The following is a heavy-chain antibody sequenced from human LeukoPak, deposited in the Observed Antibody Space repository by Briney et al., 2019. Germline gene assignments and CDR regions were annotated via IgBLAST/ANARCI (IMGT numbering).Heavy chain of an antibody. CDR1: GFTFSSYA. Sequence: PGGSLRLSCAASGFTFSSYAMSWVRQAPGKGLEWVSAISGSGGSTYYADSVKGRFTISRDNSKNTLYLQMNSLRAEDTAVYYCAKCYYRPYDFWSGYYGPFDAFDIWGQGTMVTVSS. V-gene: IGHV3-23*01. CDR3: AKCYYRPYDFWSGYYGPFDAFDI. D-gene: IGHD3-3*01. CDR2: ISGSGGST. J-gene: IGHJ3*02.